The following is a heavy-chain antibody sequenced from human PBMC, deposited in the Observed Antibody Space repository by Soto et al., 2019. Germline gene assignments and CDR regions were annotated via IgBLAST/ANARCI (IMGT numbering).Heavy chain of an antibody. CDR2: ISSSGSTI. D-gene: IGHD2-21*02. J-gene: IGHJ6*02. V-gene: IGHV3-11*01. CDR3: ASAWGYNCGGDCYYYYYGMDV. Sequence: GESLKISCAASGFTFSDYYMSWIRQAPGKGLEWVSYISSSGSTIYYADSVKGRFTISRDNAKNSLYLQMNSLRAEDTAVYYCASAWGYNCGGDCYYYYYGMDVWGQGTTVTVSS. CDR1: GFTFSDYY.